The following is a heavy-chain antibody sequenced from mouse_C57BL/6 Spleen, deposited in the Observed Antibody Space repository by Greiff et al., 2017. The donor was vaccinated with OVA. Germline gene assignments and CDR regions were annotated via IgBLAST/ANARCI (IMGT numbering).Heavy chain of an antibody. D-gene: IGHD2-3*01. CDR3: VRSGGNDGYYRDFYFDY. Sequence: EVKLVESGGGLVQPKGSLKLSCAASGFSFNTYAMNWVRQAPGKGLEWVARIRSKSNNYATYYADSVKDRFTISRDDSESMLYLQMNNLKTEDTAMYYCVRSGGNDGYYRDFYFDYWGQGTTLTVSS. CDR1: GFSFNTYA. J-gene: IGHJ2*01. CDR2: IRSKSNNYAT. V-gene: IGHV10-1*01.